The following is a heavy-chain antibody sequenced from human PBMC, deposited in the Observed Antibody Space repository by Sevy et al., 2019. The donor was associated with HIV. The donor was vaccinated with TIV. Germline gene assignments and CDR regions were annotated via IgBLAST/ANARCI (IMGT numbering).Heavy chain of an antibody. Sequence: ASVKVSCKASGGTFSSYAISWVRQAPGQGLEWMGGIIPIFGTANYAQQFQGRVTITADESTRPAYMQLSSLRSEDTAVYYCAREHLFYYYDSSGYYKWFDPWGQGTLVTVSS. CDR3: AREHLFYYYDSSGYYKWFDP. V-gene: IGHV1-69*13. J-gene: IGHJ5*02. D-gene: IGHD3-22*01. CDR1: GGTFSSYA. CDR2: IIPIFGTA.